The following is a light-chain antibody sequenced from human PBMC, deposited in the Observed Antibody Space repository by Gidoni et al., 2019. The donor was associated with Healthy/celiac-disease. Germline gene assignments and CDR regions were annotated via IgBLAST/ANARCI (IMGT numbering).Light chain of an antibody. CDR3: QQYNNWPKT. J-gene: IGKJ2*01. CDR1: QSFSSN. CDR2: GAS. Sequence: EIVMTQSPATLSVSPGERATLSCRASQSFSSNLAWYQQKPGQAPRPLIYGASTRATGIPARFSRSGSWTEFTLTISSLQSEDFAVYYCQQYNNWPKTFGQGTKLEI. V-gene: IGKV3-15*01.